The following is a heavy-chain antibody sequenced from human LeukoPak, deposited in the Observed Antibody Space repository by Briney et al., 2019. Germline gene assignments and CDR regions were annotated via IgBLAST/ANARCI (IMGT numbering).Heavy chain of an antibody. D-gene: IGHD6-13*01. Sequence: NTSETLSLTCTVSGGSISSYYWSWIRQPPGKGLEWIGYIYYSGSTNYNPSLKSRVTISVDTSKNQFSLKLSSVTAADTAVYYCARYAAAGSDWFDPWGQGTLVTVSS. V-gene: IGHV4-59*01. J-gene: IGHJ5*02. CDR3: ARYAAAGSDWFDP. CDR2: IYYSGST. CDR1: GGSISSYY.